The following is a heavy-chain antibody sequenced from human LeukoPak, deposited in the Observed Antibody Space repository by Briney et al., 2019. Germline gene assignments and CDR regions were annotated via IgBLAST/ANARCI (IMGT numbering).Heavy chain of an antibody. CDR2: INWNGGST. V-gene: IGHV3-20*01. J-gene: IGHJ4*02. CDR3: ARDSSDLAYFDY. D-gene: IGHD3-3*01. Sequence: GGSLRLSCAASGFTFDDYGMSWARQAPGKGLEWVSGINWNGGSTGYADSVKGRFTISRDNAKNSLYLQMNSLRAEDTALYHCARDSSDLAYFDYWGQGTLVTVSS. CDR1: GFTFDDYG.